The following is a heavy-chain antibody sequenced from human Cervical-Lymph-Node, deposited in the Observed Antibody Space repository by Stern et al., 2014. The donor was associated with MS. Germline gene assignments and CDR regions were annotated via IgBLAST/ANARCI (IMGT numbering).Heavy chain of an antibody. CDR1: GFPFSSYA. CDR2: IIGSGGST. Sequence: EVQLVESGGGLVQPGGSLRLSCAAFGFPFSSYAMSWVRQAPGKGLEWVSVIIGSGGSTYYADSVKGRFTISRDNSKNTLYLQMNSLRAEDTAVYYCASRQGPQGYWGQGTLVTVSS. CDR3: ASRQGPQGY. J-gene: IGHJ4*02. V-gene: IGHV3-23*04.